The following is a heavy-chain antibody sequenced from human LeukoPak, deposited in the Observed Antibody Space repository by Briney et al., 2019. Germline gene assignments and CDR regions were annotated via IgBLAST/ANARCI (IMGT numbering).Heavy chain of an antibody. CDR3: AARRGWLIDY. Sequence: GGSLRLSCAASGFSFSNYWMHWVRHAPGKGLVWVSRVDIDGSTTTYADSVKGRFTISRDNTQNSLYLQMNNLRVEDTAVYYCAARRGWLIDYWGQGTLVTASS. J-gene: IGHJ4*02. V-gene: IGHV3-74*01. CDR2: VDIDGSTT. CDR1: GFSFSNYW. D-gene: IGHD3-22*01.